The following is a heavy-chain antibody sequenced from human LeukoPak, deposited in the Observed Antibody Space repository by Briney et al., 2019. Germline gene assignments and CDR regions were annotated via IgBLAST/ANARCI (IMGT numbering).Heavy chain of an antibody. D-gene: IGHD3-10*01. CDR3: AKELRTGSGPNWFDP. V-gene: IGHV3-30*18. Sequence: GGSLRLSCAASGFTFSSYGMHWVRQAPGKGLEWVAVISYDGSNKYYADSVKGRFTISRDNSKNTLYLQMNSLRAEDTAVYYCAKELRTGSGPNWFDPWGQGTLVPVSS. J-gene: IGHJ5*02. CDR1: GFTFSSYG. CDR2: ISYDGSNK.